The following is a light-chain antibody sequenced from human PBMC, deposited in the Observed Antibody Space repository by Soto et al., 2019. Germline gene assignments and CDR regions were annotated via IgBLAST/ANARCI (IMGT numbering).Light chain of an antibody. J-gene: IGKJ4*01. CDR3: QQYNNWPLT. CDR1: QSISGS. CDR2: DAS. Sequence: QMTQSPSTLSASVGDRVTITCRASQSISGSLAWYQQKPGRAPKLLIYDASGLESGVPSRFSGSGSGTEFTLTISSLQSEDFAVYYCQQYNNWPLTFGGGTKVDIK. V-gene: IGKV1-5*01.